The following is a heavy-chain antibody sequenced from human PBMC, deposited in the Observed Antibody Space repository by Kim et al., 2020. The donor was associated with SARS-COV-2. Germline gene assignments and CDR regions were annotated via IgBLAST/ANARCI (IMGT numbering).Heavy chain of an antibody. D-gene: IGHD2-2*01. Sequence: GGSLRLSCAASGFTFSSYAMHWVRQAPGKGLEWVAVIWYDGSNKYYADSVKGRFTISRDNSKNTLYLQMNSLRAEDTAVYYCAKAHYCSSTSCHPPFDYWGQGTLVTVSS. CDR3: AKAHYCSSTSCHPPFDY. CDR1: GFTFSSYA. CDR2: IWYDGSNK. J-gene: IGHJ4*02. V-gene: IGHV3-33*06.